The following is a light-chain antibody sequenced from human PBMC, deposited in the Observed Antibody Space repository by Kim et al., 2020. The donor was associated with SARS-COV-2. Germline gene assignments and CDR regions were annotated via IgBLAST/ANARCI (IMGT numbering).Light chain of an antibody. Sequence: QSALTQPASVSGSPGQSITISCTGSTADVGNYKYISWYQHHPGKAPKLLLFDVSERPSGVSNRFSGSKSGNTASLTISGLQADDEADYFCSSYRTSRIFGGGTQLTVL. CDR3: SSYRTSRI. CDR1: TADVGNYKY. J-gene: IGLJ2*01. V-gene: IGLV2-14*03. CDR2: DVS.